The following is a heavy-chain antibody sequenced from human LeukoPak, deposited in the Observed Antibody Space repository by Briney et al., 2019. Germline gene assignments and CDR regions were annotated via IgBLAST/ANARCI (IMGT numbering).Heavy chain of an antibody. CDR3: ARDSEYCGGDCYYDY. V-gene: IGHV3-7*01. CDR2: IKQDGSEK. J-gene: IGHJ4*02. CDR1: GFTFSSYW. D-gene: IGHD2-21*02. Sequence: PGGSLRLSCAASGFTFSSYWMSWVRQAPGKGLEWVANIKQDGSEKYYVDSVKGRFTISRDNAKNSLYLQMNSLRAEDTAVYYCARDSEYCGGDCYYDYWGQGTLVTVSS.